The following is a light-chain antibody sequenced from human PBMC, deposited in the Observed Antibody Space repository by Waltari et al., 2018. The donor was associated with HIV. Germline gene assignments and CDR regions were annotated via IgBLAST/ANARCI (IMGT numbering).Light chain of an antibody. CDR1: ALATQH. J-gene: IGLJ3*02. CDR2: KDS. Sequence: SYELTQPPSVSVSPGQTARITCSGDALATQHAYWFPQKPGQAPVLFIYKDSERPSGIPARFSGSRSGTTVMLTISGVQAEDEADYYCQSVDSSRIWVFGGGTKLTVL. V-gene: IGLV3-25*03. CDR3: QSVDSSRIWV.